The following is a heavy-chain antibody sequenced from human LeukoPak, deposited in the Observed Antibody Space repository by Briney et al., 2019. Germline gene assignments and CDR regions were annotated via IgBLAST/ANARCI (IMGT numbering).Heavy chain of an antibody. CDR1: GGSLSFYY. J-gene: IGHJ4*02. V-gene: IGHV4-59*01. CDR3: ARGRGGFDY. CDR2: IYYSWST. Sequence: SETLSLTCTVSGGSLSFYYWSWIRQPPGKGLEWLGYIYYSWSTNYNPSLKSRVTISVDTSKRQFSLKLTSVTAGDTAVYYCARGRGGFDYWGRGTLVTVSS.